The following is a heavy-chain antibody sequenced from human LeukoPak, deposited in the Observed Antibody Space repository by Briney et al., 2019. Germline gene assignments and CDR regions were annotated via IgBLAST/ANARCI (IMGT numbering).Heavy chain of an antibody. J-gene: IGHJ4*02. CDR3: ARSYDFWSGHYFDY. CDR2: INTNTGNP. Sequence: ASVKVSCKASGFTFTSYYMHWVRQATGQGLEWMGWINTNTGNPTYAQGFTGRFVFSLDTSVSTTYLQISSLNAEDTAVYYCARSYDFWSGHYFDYWGQGTLVTVSS. V-gene: IGHV7-4-1*02. D-gene: IGHD3-3*01. CDR1: GFTFTSYY.